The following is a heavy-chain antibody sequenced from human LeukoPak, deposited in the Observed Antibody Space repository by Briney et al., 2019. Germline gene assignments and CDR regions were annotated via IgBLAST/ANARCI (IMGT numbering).Heavy chain of an antibody. J-gene: IGHJ5*02. Sequence: GGSLRLSCAASGFTFSDYYMSWIRQAPGKGLEWVSYISNSGSTIYYADSVKGRFTISRDNAKNSLYLQMNSLRAEDTAVYYCARNYYDSGSYYKTWGQGTLVTVSS. CDR3: ARNYYDSGSYYKT. D-gene: IGHD3-10*01. CDR2: ISNSGSTI. V-gene: IGHV3-11*01. CDR1: GFTFSDYY.